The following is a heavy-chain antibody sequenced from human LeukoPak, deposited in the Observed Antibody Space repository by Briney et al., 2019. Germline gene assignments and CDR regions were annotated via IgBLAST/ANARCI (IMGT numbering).Heavy chain of an antibody. J-gene: IGHJ3*02. CDR3: ARRRRIVGATPGAFDI. V-gene: IGHV4-34*01. Sequence: PSETLSLTCAVYGGSFGGYYWSWIRQPPGKGLGWIGEINHSGSTNYNPSLKSRVTISVDTSKNQFSLKLSSVTAADTAVYYCARRRRIVGATPGAFDIWGQGTMVTVSS. CDR2: INHSGST. CDR1: GGSFGGYY. D-gene: IGHD1-26*01.